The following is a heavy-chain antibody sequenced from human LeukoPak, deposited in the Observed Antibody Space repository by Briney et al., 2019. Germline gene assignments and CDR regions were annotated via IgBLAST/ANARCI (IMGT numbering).Heavy chain of an antibody. CDR2: ISSSSGYI. J-gene: IGHJ4*02. Sequence: PGGSLRLSCAASGFTFSNYNMNWVRQAPGKGLEWVSSISSSSGYIYYADSVKGRFTISRDNAKNSLYLQMNSVRGEDTAVYYCARDPQWPLDYWGQGTLVTVSS. D-gene: IGHD6-19*01. CDR1: GFTFSNYN. CDR3: ARDPQWPLDY. V-gene: IGHV3-21*01.